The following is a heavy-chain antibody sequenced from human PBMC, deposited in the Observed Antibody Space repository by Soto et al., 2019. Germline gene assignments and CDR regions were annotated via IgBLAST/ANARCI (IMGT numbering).Heavy chain of an antibody. CDR2: INAGNGDT. J-gene: IGHJ3*02. CDR3: VRERGIRWWAFGI. CDR1: GYTFISYA. D-gene: IGHD2-15*01. Sequence: ASVKVSCKASGYTFISYALHWVRQAPGQRLEWMGWINAGNGDTKYSQRFQGRVTITRDTSASTVYMEMSSLRSEDTAVYYCVRERGIRWWAFGIGGQGKRVTV. V-gene: IGHV1-3*01.